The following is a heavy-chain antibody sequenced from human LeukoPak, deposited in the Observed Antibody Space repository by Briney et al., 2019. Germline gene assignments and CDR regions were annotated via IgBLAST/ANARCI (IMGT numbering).Heavy chain of an antibody. CDR3: ARGGGSTGFFDY. Sequence: SETLSLTCTVSGGSISSYYWSWIRQPPGKGLEWIGYIYYSGSTNYNPFLKSRVTISVDTSKNQFSLKLSSVTAADTAVYYCARGGGSTGFFDYWGQGTLVTVSS. D-gene: IGHD2-15*01. CDR1: GGSISSYY. CDR2: IYYSGST. V-gene: IGHV4-59*01. J-gene: IGHJ4*02.